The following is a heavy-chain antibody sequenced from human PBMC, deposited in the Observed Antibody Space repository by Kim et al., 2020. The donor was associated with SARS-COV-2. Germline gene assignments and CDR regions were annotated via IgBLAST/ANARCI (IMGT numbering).Heavy chain of an antibody. Sequence: SETLSLTCTVSGGSISSGSYYWSWIRQPAGKGLEWIGRIYTSGSTNYNPSLKSRVTISVDTSKNQFSLKLSSVTAADTAVYYCARDRGGYYDYWGQGNLVTVSS. D-gene: IGHD3-10*01. CDR3: ARDRGGYYDY. CDR1: GGSISSGSYY. CDR2: IYTSGST. V-gene: IGHV4-61*02. J-gene: IGHJ4*02.